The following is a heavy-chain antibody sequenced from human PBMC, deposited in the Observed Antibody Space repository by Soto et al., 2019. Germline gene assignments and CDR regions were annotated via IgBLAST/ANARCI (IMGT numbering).Heavy chain of an antibody. J-gene: IGHJ6*02. CDR1: GGTFSSYA. CDR3: ARRVVVTSVRDIAYYYYGLDV. Sequence: SLKVSCKXFGGTFSSYAICWVRQAPGQGLEWMGGIIPMFDSTNYAQKFQGRVTITADESTSTAFMELSSLRSEDTAVYYCARRVVVTSVRDIAYYYYGLDVWGQGTTVTVSS. V-gene: IGHV1-69*13. D-gene: IGHD2-21*02. CDR2: IIPMFDST.